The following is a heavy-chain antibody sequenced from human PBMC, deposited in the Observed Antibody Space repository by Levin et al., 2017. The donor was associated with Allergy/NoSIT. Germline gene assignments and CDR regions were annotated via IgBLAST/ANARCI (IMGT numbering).Heavy chain of an antibody. CDR2: IWYDGSNK. CDR1: GFTFSSYG. D-gene: IGHD3-22*01. J-gene: IGHJ6*02. Sequence: GESLKISCAASGFTFSSYGMHWVRQAPGKGLEWVAVIWYDGSNKYYADSVKGRFTISRDNSKNTLYLQMNSLRAEDTAVYYCAREDYYDSSGKGYYYGMDVWGQGTTVTVSS. V-gene: IGHV3-33*01. CDR3: AREDYYDSSGKGYYYGMDV.